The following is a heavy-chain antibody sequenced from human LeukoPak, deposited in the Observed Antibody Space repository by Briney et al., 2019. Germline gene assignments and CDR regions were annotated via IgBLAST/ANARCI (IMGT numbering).Heavy chain of an antibody. D-gene: IGHD4-11*01. CDR2: IIPIFGTA. V-gene: IGHV1-69*06. Sequence: SVKVSCKASGGTFSSYAISWVRQAPGQGLEWMGGIIPIFGTANYAQKFQGRVTITADKFTSTAYMELSSLRSEDTAVYYCAREGGDVRTTYYYYGMDVWGKGTTVTVSS. J-gene: IGHJ6*04. CDR3: AREGGDVRTTYYYYGMDV. CDR1: GGTFSSYA.